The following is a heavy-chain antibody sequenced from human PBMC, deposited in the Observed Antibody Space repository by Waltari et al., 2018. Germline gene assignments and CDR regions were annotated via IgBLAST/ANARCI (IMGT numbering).Heavy chain of an antibody. CDR1: GFPFSKAW. V-gene: IGHV3-15*01. J-gene: IGHJ3*01. Sequence: EVQLVESGGGLVKPGGSLRLSCSASGFPFSKAWMHWRRQAPGKGLEWVGRIKSTVDGGTTDYAAPVQGRFTISRDDSKNTLYLQMSSLRTEDTAVYYCLFVDTALIIPDVFDLWGQGTLVTVSS. CDR2: IKSTVDGGTT. CDR3: LFVDTALIIPDVFDL. D-gene: IGHD5-18*01.